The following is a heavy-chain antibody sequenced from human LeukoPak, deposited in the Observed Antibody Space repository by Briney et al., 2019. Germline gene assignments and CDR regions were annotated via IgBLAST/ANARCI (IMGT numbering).Heavy chain of an antibody. J-gene: IGHJ6*03. CDR2: IYYSGST. V-gene: IGHV4-39*07. Sequence: PSETLSLTCTVSGGSISSSSYYWGWIRQPPGKGLEWIGSIYYSGSTYYNPSLKSRVTISVDTSKNQFSLKLSSVTAADTAVYYCAREVKQLASYYYYMDVWGKGTTVTVSS. D-gene: IGHD6-6*01. CDR1: GGSISSSSYY. CDR3: AREVKQLASYYYYMDV.